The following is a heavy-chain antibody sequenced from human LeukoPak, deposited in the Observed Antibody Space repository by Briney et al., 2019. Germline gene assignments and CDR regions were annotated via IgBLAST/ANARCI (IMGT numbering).Heavy chain of an antibody. V-gene: IGHV4-39*01. CDR2: IYDSGST. D-gene: IGHD6-19*01. Sequence: SETLSLTCTVSGGSIRSSYYYWGWIRQPPGKGLEWIGSIYDSGSTYYNPSLKSRVTISVDTSKNQFSLKLSSVTAADTAVYYCARNGVAVEASLNWFDPWGQGTLVTVSS. CDR3: ARNGVAVEASLNWFDP. J-gene: IGHJ5*02. CDR1: GGSIRSSYYY.